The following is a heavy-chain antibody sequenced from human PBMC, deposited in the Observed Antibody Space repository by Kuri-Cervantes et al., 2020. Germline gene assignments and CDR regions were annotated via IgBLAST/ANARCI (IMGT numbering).Heavy chain of an antibody. CDR2: INHSGST. CDR1: GGSFSGYY. J-gene: IGHJ4*02. CDR3: ARGPPRLRRTRYYFDS. Sequence: GSLRLSCAVYGGSFSGYYWSWIRQPPGKGLEWIGEINHSGSTNYNPSLKSRVTISVDTSKNQFSLKLSSVTAADTAVYYCARGPPRLRRTRYYFDSWGQGTLVTVSS. D-gene: IGHD2-21*02. V-gene: IGHV4-34*01.